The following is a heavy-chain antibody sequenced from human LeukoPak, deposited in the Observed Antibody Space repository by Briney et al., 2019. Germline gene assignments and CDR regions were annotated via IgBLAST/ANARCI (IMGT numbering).Heavy chain of an antibody. CDR1: GYTFTSHG. CDR2: ISGYNGDT. CDR3: ARVDYGGNSWVLWFDP. D-gene: IGHD4-23*01. V-gene: IGHV1-18*01. Sequence: ASVKVSCKTSGYTFTSHGFGWVRQAPGQGLEWMGWISGYNGDTNYAQKFQGRVTMTIDTSTNTAYMELRSLRSDDTAVYYCARVDYGGNSWVLWFDPWGQGTLVTVSS. J-gene: IGHJ5*02.